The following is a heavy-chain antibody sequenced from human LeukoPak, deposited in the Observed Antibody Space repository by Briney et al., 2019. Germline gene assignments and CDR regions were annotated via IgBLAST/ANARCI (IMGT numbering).Heavy chain of an antibody. Sequence: SETLSLTCSVSGGSIGTYYWSWIRQPPGKGLEWIGYIYYSGSTNYNPSLKSRVTMSIDTSQNHFSLKLSSVTAADTAVYYCARVASQSYGGQGTLVTVSS. CDR1: GGSIGTYY. V-gene: IGHV4-59*01. CDR2: IYYSGST. CDR3: ARVASQSY. J-gene: IGHJ4*02.